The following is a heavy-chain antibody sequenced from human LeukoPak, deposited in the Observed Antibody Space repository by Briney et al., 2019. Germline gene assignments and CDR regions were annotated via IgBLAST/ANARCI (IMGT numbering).Heavy chain of an antibody. CDR2: IRFDGNDK. V-gene: IGHV3-30*02. Sequence: GGSLRLSCAASGFTFSYYGMHWLRQAPGKGLEWVAFIRFDGNDKFYAKSVKGRFTISKDTSRSTLYLQMNSLRLEDTAVYYCAKDLMRDRWFGESWGKGTLVTVSS. D-gene: IGHD3-10*01. CDR3: AKDLMRDRWFGES. J-gene: IGHJ5*02. CDR1: GFTFSYYG.